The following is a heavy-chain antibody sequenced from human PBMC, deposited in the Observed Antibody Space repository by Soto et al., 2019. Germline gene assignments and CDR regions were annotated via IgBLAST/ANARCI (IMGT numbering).Heavy chain of an antibody. D-gene: IGHD1-26*01. J-gene: IGHJ4*02. Sequence: SETLSLTCTVSGGSISSGGYYWSWIRQHPGKGLEWIGYIYYSGSTYYNPSLKSRVTISVDTSKNQCSLKRTAVTAVDTAVYYGARREIQGPIDYWGQGTLVTVSS. CDR2: IYYSGST. V-gene: IGHV4-31*03. CDR1: GGSISSGGYY. CDR3: ARREIQGPIDY.